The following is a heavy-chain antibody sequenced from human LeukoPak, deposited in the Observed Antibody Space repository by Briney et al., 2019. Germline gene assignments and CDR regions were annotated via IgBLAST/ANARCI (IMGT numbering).Heavy chain of an antibody. CDR1: GGSFSGYY. Sequence: SETLSLTCAVYGGSFSGYYWSWIRQPPGKGLEWIGEINHSGSTNYNPSLKSRVTISVDTSKNQFSLKLSSVTAADTAVYYCARGRPSYCSSTSCYHGYSYGSGYYFDYWGQGTLVTVSS. CDR2: INHSGST. J-gene: IGHJ4*02. V-gene: IGHV4-34*01. D-gene: IGHD2-2*01. CDR3: ARGRPSYCSSTSCYHGYSYGSGYYFDY.